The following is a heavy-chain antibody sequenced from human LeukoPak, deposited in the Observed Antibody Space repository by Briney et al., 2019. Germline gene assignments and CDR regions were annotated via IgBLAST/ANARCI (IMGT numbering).Heavy chain of an antibody. J-gene: IGHJ5*01. Sequence: GESLRLSCAASGFTFNIFSMNWFRQAPGKGLEWLSYIGSSGDGAIFYRDSVKGRFTVSRDNVKNTLYLQMDSLRDEDTAIYYCARGVGYCSGGRCYNWFDSWGQGTLVTVSS. CDR1: GFTFNIFS. CDR3: ARGVGYCSGGRCYNWFDS. CDR2: IGSSGDGAI. D-gene: IGHD2-15*01. V-gene: IGHV3-48*02.